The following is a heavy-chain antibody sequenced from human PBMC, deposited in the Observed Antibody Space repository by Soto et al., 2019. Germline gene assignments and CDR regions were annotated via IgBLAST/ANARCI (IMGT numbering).Heavy chain of an antibody. D-gene: IGHD3-22*01. Sequence: ASVKVSCKASGYTFTSYAMHWVRQAPGQRLEWMGWINAGNGNTKYSQKFQGRVTITRDTSASTAYMELSSLRSEDTAVYYCARCYDSSGCVAFDIWGQGTMVTVSS. CDR2: INAGNGNT. V-gene: IGHV1-3*01. CDR1: GYTFTSYA. J-gene: IGHJ3*02. CDR3: ARCYDSSGCVAFDI.